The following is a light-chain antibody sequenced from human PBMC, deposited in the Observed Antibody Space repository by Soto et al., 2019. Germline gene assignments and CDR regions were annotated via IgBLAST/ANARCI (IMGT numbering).Light chain of an antibody. V-gene: IGKV3-20*01. Sequence: EIVLTQSPGTLSLSAGVRATLSCRASQSVSSRYLAWYQQKPGQAPRLLIYGASTRATGRPDRFSGSGSGAYFTRTLSRLEPEDFAVYYCQQYDNSPTWTFGQGTKAEIK. CDR1: QSVSSRY. CDR2: GAS. CDR3: QQYDNSPTWT. J-gene: IGKJ1*01.